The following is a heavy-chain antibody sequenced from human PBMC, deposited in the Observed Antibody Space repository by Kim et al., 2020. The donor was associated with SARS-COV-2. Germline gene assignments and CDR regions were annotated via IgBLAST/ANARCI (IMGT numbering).Heavy chain of an antibody. CDR1: GGSFSGYY. CDR3: ARGRPKWALRKGGVWYFD. J-gene: IGHJ2*01. CDR2: INHSGST. V-gene: IGHV4-34*01. D-gene: IGHD1-26*01. Sequence: SETLSLTCAVYGGSFSGYYWSWIRQPPGKGLEWIGEINHSGSTNYNPSLKSRVTISVDTSKNQFSLKLSSVNAADTAVYYCARGRPKWALRKGGVWYFD.